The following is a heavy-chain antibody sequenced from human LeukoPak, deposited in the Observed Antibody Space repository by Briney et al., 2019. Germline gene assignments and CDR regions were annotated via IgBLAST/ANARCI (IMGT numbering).Heavy chain of an antibody. CDR1: GDSITYSY. D-gene: IGHD3-10*01. CDR3: ATGRVSYGSEY. J-gene: IGHJ4*02. CDR2: VYYSATP. Sequence: SETLSLTCSFPGDSITYSYWSWIRQPPGKGLEWIGYVYYSATPNYKPSPNYNPTLKSRVTISLDTSKNQFSLKLSSVTAADTAMYYCATGRVSYGSEYWGPGTLVAVSS. V-gene: IGHV4-59*03.